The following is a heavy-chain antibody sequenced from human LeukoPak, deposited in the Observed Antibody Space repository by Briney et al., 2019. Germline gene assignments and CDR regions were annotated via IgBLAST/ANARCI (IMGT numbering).Heavy chain of an antibody. V-gene: IGHV1-18*01. CDR1: GYTFIIYG. J-gene: IGHJ3*02. D-gene: IGHD1-26*01. CDR3: ARAGRWELPRYAFDI. CDR2: INTYNGDT. Sequence: GASVKVSFKAPGYTFIIYGISWVRQAPGQGGEWMGWINTYNGDTNYTQNLQGRVTMTTDTSTSTAYMDLRSLRSDDTALYSCARAGRWELPRYAFDIWGQGTMVTVSS.